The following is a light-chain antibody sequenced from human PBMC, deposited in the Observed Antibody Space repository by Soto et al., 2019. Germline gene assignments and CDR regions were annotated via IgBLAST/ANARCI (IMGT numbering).Light chain of an antibody. CDR2: EVS. V-gene: IGLV2-14*01. CDR3: SSYTSSSIPFV. J-gene: IGLJ1*01. CDR1: SSDVGGYNY. Sequence: QSVLTQPPSASETPGQTVSISCSGSSSDVGGYNYVSWYQQHPGKAPKLMIYEVSNRPSGVSNRFSGSKSGNTASLTISGLQAEDEADYYCSSYTSSSIPFVFGTGTKVTVL.